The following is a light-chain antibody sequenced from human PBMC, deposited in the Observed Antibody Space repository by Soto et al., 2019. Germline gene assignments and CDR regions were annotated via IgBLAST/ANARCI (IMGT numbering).Light chain of an antibody. J-gene: IGLJ3*02. V-gene: IGLV4-60*02. CDR1: SGHSSYI. CDR2: LEGSGSY. Sequence: QLVLTQSSSASASLGSSVKLTCTLSSGHSSYIIAWHQQQPGKAPRYLMKLEGSGSYNKGSGVPDRFSGSSSGADRYLTISNPQLEDEAYYYCETLDRNTHTVFGGGTKLTVL. CDR3: ETLDRNTHTV.